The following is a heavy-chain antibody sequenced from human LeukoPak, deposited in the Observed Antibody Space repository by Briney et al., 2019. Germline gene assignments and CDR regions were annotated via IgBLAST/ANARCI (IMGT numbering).Heavy chain of an antibody. CDR2: INPNSGGT. CDR3: ARSANPATAFDY. CDR1: GYTFTAYY. J-gene: IGHJ4*02. V-gene: IGHV1-2*02. Sequence: ASVKVSCKASGYTFTAYYIHWVRQPPGQGLEWMGWINPNSGGTNYAQKFQGRVTMTRDTSISTVYMELSRLGSDDTAVYYCARSANPATAFDYWGQGTLVTVSS. D-gene: IGHD2-21*02.